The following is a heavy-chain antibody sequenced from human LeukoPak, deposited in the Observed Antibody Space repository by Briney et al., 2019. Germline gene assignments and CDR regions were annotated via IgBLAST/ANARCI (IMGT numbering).Heavy chain of an antibody. J-gene: IGHJ4*02. Sequence: GGSLRLSCVASGFTFSNYAMGWVRQAPGKGLEWVSAISGSGGSTYYADSVKGRFTISRDNSKNTLYLQMNSLRAEDTAVYYCAKGRVKYFDYWGQGTLVTVSS. CDR3: AKGRVKYFDY. CDR1: GFTFSNYA. CDR2: ISGSGGST. V-gene: IGHV3-23*01.